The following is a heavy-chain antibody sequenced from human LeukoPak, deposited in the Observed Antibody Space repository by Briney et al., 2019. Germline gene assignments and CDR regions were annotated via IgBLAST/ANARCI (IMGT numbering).Heavy chain of an antibody. V-gene: IGHV4-31*11. J-gene: IGHJ3*02. CDR1: GGSISSSNW. D-gene: IGHD6-6*01. Sequence: SETLSLTCAVSGGSISSSNWWSWIRPHPGKGLEWIGYIYYSASTYYNPSLKSRVTISVDTSKNQFSLKLSSVTAADKAVYYCARDEDSSSSAYAFDIWGQGTMVTVSS. CDR3: ARDEDSSSSAYAFDI. CDR2: IYYSAST.